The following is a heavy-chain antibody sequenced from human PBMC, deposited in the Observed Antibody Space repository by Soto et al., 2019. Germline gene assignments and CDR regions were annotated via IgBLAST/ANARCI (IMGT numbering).Heavy chain of an antibody. CDR1: GGSFSCYY. J-gene: IGHJ6*02. D-gene: IGHD3-10*01. CDR3: ARGRANYYGSGSYYSNYYYYGMDV. CDR2: INHSGST. Sequence: SETLSLTCAVYGGSFSCYYWSWIRQPPGKGLEWIGEINHSGSTNYNPSLKSRVTISVDTSKNQFSLKLSSVTAADTAVYYCARGRANYYGSGSYYSNYYYYGMDVWGQGTTVTVSS. V-gene: IGHV4-34*01.